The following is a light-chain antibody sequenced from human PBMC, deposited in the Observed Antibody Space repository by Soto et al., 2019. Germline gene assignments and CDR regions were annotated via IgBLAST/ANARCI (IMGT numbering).Light chain of an antibody. CDR2: GVK. Sequence: QSVLTQPASVSGSPGQSITISCTGSGRDIGAYDYVSWYQQHPGKAPKLLIYGVKNRPSGVSYRFSASKSAFTASLTISGLHAEDEAHYYCSSYTTSYFDVFGPGTKLTVL. J-gene: IGLJ1*01. CDR3: SSYTTSYFDV. V-gene: IGLV2-14*01. CDR1: GRDIGAYDY.